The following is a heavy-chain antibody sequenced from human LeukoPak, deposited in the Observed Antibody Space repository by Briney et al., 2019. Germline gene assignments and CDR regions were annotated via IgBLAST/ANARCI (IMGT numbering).Heavy chain of an antibody. CDR3: AKVFPTATTFYYFDY. J-gene: IGHJ4*02. CDR2: MSYVGSNR. Sequence: GGSLRLFCAASGFTFSSYGLHWVRQAPGKGLEWVAAMSYVGSNRYYADSVKGRFTISRDNSKSTLYLQMSSLGAEDTAVYYCAKVFPTATTFYYFDYWGQGTLVTVSS. V-gene: IGHV3-30*18. CDR1: GFTFSSYG. D-gene: IGHD4-17*01.